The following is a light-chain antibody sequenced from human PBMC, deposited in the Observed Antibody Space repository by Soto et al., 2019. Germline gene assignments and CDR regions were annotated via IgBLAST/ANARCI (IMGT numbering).Light chain of an antibody. Sequence: DIQLTQSPSTLSASVGDRVTLACRASQSISSRSAWYQQKPAKAPNHLLYTKSSLQSGVPSRCSGSGSGTEYTLTISSLQPEDFATYYCQQLNSYPITFGQGTRLEI. V-gene: IGKV1-5*01. CDR3: QQLNSYPIT. CDR2: TKS. J-gene: IGKJ5*01. CDR1: QSISSR.